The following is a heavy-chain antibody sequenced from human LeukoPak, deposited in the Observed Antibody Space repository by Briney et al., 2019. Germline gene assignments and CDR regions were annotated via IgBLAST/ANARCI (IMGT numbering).Heavy chain of an antibody. CDR2: INPNSGGT. Sequence: ASVKVSCKASGYTFTDYYMHWVRQAPGQGLEWVGWINPNSGGTRYAQKFQGRVTMTRDTSISTAYMELSSLRSDDTAVYYCARTPTIKSTSHIDYWGQGTLVTVSS. J-gene: IGHJ4*02. D-gene: IGHD2-2*01. CDR3: ARTPTIKSTSHIDY. V-gene: IGHV1-2*02. CDR1: GYTFTDYY.